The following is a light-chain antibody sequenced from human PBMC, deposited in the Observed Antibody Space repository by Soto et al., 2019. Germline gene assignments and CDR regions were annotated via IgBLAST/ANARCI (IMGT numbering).Light chain of an antibody. V-gene: IGKV3-11*01. Sequence: EIVLTQSPATLSLSPGERDTHSCRASQSVGSFLAWYQQTPGQAPRLLIYDASNKATGIPARFSGSGSGTDFTLVISSLEPEDFAVYYCQQRSNWPITFGQGTRLEIK. J-gene: IGKJ5*01. CDR2: DAS. CDR3: QQRSNWPIT. CDR1: QSVGSF.